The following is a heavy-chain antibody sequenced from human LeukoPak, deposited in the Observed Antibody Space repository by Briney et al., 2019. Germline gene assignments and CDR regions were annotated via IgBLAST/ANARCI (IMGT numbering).Heavy chain of an antibody. CDR3: ARPLRSPYYFDY. V-gene: IGHV4-61*01. CDR2: IYYSGST. J-gene: IGHJ4*02. D-gene: IGHD4-17*01. CDR1: GGSVSSGSYY. Sequence: SETLSLTCTVSGGSVSSGSYYWSWIRQPPGKGLEWIGYIYYSGSTNYNPSLKSRVTISVDTSKNQFSLKLSSVTAADTAVYYCARPLRSPYYFDYWGQGTLVTVSS.